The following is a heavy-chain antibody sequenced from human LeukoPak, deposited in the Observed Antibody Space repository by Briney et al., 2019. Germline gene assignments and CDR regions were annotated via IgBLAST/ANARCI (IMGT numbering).Heavy chain of an antibody. CDR1: GGSFSGYY. J-gene: IGHJ6*03. V-gene: IGHV4-34*01. D-gene: IGHD3-10*01. CDR3: ARGRYGSGSYKYYYYMDV. CDR2: INHSGST. Sequence: SETLSLTCAVYGGSFSGYYWSWIRQPPGKGLEWIGEINHSGSTNYNPSLKSRVTISVDTSKNQFSLKLSSVTAADTAVYYCARGRYGSGSYKYYYYMDVWGKGTTVTISS.